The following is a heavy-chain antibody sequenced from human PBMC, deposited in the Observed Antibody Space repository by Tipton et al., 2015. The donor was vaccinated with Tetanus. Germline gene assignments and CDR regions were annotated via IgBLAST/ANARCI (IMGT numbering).Heavy chain of an antibody. V-gene: IGHV3-33*01. J-gene: IGHJ4*02. CDR2: SWYDGTDK. CDR1: GFIFSSYG. CDR3: AREADCSGGSCFSEDFDN. D-gene: IGHD2-15*01. Sequence: SLRLSCAASGFIFSSYGIHWVRQAPGKGLEWVAVSWYDGTDKYYADSVKGRFTISRDNSKNTLYLQMNSLRAEDTAVYYCAREADCSGGSCFSEDFDNWGQGTQVTVSS.